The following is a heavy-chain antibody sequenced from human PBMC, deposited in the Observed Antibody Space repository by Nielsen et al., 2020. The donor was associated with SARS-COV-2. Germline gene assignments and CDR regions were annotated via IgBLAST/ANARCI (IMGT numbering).Heavy chain of an antibody. CDR3: ARDWTVPYGSVSGVIDY. CDR2: LSYDGSNK. Sequence: GESLKLSCAASGFTFSSYAMHWVRQAPGKGLEWVAVLSYDGSNKYYADSVKGRFTISRDNSKNTLYLQMNSLRAEDTAVYYCARDWTVPYGSVSGVIDYWGQGTLVTVSS. J-gene: IGHJ4*02. V-gene: IGHV3-30-3*01. D-gene: IGHD3-10*01. CDR1: GFTFSSYA.